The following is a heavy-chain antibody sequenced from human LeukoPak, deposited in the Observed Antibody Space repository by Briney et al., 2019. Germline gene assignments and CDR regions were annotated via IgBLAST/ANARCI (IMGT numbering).Heavy chain of an antibody. CDR2: IYSGGRT. Sequence: GGSLRLSCAASGFTVNSNYMSWVRQAPGKGLGWVSVIYSGGRTYYADSVKGRFTISRDNSKNTLYLQMNSLRAEDTAVYYCARDRDDSSGYYYEDAFDIWGQGTMVTVSS. V-gene: IGHV3-66*02. J-gene: IGHJ3*02. D-gene: IGHD3-22*01. CDR1: GFTVNSNY. CDR3: ARDRDDSSGYYYEDAFDI.